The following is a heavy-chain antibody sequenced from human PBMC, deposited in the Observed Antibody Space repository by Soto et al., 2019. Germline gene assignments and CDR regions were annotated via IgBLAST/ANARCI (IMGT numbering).Heavy chain of an antibody. Sequence: QVQLQESGPGLVKPSGTLSLTCGVFGGSISNSNWWTWVPQPPGKGLEWIGEIYHSGSTNYNSSLMSRVTISLDKVNNQFSLKLTSVTAADTAVYYCAHRPIVGAAIWGQGTLVTVSS. CDR1: GGSISNSNW. J-gene: IGHJ4*02. D-gene: IGHD1-26*01. CDR2: IYHSGST. CDR3: AHRPIVGAAI. V-gene: IGHV4-4*02.